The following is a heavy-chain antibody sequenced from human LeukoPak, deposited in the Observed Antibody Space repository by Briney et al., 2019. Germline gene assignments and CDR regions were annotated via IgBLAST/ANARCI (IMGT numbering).Heavy chain of an antibody. Sequence: SVKVSCKAYGGTFSSYAISWVRQAPGQGLEWMGGIIPIFGTANYAQKFQGRVTITTDESTSTAYMELSSLRSEDTAVYYCAFSPTTAALPRYWGQGTLVTVSS. CDR1: GGTFSSYA. D-gene: IGHD2-2*01. V-gene: IGHV1-69*05. CDR3: AFSPTTAALPRY. J-gene: IGHJ4*02. CDR2: IIPIFGTA.